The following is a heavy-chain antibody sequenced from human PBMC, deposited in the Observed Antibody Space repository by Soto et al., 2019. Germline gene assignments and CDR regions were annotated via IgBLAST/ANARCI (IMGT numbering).Heavy chain of an antibody. CDR3: ARHYSRSRWYFDL. CDR1: GVSISSGDYY. CDR2: IYYSENT. V-gene: IGHV4-30-4*01. D-gene: IGHD3-10*01. J-gene: IGHJ2*01. Sequence: TSETLSLTCTVSGVSISSGDYYWSWIRQTPGKGLEWIGYIYYSENTYYNPSLKSRVAISGDTSKNQFSLRLSSVTAADTAMYYCARHYSRSRWYFDLWGRGTLVTVS.